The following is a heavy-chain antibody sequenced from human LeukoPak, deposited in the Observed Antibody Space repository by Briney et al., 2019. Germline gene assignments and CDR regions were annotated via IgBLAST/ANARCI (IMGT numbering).Heavy chain of an antibody. CDR3: ARSGGNFDY. CDR1: GFTFSIYK. CDR2: ISTGGTTI. J-gene: IGHJ4*02. Sequence: GGSLRLSCAASGFTFSIYKMNSVRQAPGKGLEWVSYISTGGTTIHYADSVTGRFTISRENAKNSLYLQMNSLRAEDTAVYYCARSGGNFDYWGQGTLVTVSS. D-gene: IGHD3-16*01. V-gene: IGHV3-48*03.